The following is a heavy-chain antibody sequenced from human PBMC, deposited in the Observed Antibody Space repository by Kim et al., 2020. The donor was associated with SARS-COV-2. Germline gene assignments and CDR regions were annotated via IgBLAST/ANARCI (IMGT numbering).Heavy chain of an antibody. CDR1: GFTFSSYS. J-gene: IGHJ4*02. CDR2: ISSSSSYI. V-gene: IGHV3-21*01. Sequence: GGSLRLSCAASGFTFSSYSMNWVRQAPGKGLEWVSSISSSSSYIYYADSVKGRFTISRDNAKNSLYLQMNSLRAEDTAVYYCARSLYYYDSSGYYGIDYWSQGTLVTVSS. D-gene: IGHD3-22*01. CDR3: ARSLYYYDSSGYYGIDY.